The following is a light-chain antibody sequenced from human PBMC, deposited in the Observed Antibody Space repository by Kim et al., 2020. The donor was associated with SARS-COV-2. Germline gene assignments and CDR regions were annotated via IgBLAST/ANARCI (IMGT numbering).Light chain of an antibody. J-gene: IGLJ3*02. V-gene: IGLV3-21*04. CDR3: QVWDSSSDHRV. CDR2: YDS. CDR1: NIGSKS. Sequence: SYELTQPPSVSVAPGKTARITCGGNNIGSKSVHWYQQKPGQAPVLVIYYDSDRPSGIPERFSGSNSGNTATLTISRVEAGDGADYYCQVWDSSSDHRVFG.